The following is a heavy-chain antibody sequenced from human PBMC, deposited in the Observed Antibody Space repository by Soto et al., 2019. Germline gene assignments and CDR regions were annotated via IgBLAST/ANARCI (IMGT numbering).Heavy chain of an antibody. V-gene: IGHV6-1*01. CDR3: ARLVGNSWLDH. J-gene: IGHJ5*02. CDR1: GESVSSNDAV. D-gene: IGHD6-6*01. CDR2: TYYRSIWQT. Sequence: QVQLQQSGPGLVKPSQTLSLTCAISGESVSSNDAVWNWIRQSPSRGLEWLGRTYYRSIWQTEYGVSVKGRMTINPDASKNQFSLQLNSVTPEDTAMYYCARLVGNSWLDHSGQGTLVTVSA.